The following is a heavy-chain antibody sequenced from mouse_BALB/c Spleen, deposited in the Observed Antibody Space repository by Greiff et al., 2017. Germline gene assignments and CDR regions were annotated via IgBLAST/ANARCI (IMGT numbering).Heavy chain of an antibody. J-gene: IGHJ3*01. V-gene: IGHV3-6*02. Sequence: DVQLQESGPGLVKPSQSLSLTCSVTGYSITSGYYWNWIRQFPGNKLEWMGYISYDGSNNYNPSLKNRISITRDTSKNQFFLKLNSVTTEDTATYYCARDGSSYEAWFAYWGQGTLVTVSA. CDR3: ARDGSSYEAWFAY. D-gene: IGHD1-1*01. CDR2: ISYDGSN. CDR1: GYSITSGYY.